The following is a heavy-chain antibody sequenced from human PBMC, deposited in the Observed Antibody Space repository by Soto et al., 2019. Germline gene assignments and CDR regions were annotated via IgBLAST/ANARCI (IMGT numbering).Heavy chain of an antibody. CDR1: GFTFSSYG. V-gene: IGHV3-30*03. D-gene: IGHD2-8*01. Sequence: GGSLRLSCAASGFTFSSYGMHWVRQAPGKGLEWVAVISYDGSNKYYADSVKGRFTISRDNSKNTLYLQMNSLRAEDTAVYYCARRLLMVYAIRTGAFDYWGQGTLVTVSS. J-gene: IGHJ4*02. CDR2: ISYDGSNK. CDR3: ARRLLMVYAIRTGAFDY.